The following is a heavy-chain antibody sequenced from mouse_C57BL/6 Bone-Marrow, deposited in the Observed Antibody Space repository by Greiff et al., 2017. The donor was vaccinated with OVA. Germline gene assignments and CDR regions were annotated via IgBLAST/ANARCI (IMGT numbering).Heavy chain of an antibody. Sequence: VQLQQPGAELVMPGASVKLSCKASGYTFTSYWMHWVKQRPGQGLEWIGEIDPSDSYTNYNQKFKGKSTLTVDKSSSTAYMQLSSLTSEDSAVYYRARTGVWYFDVWGTGTTVTVSS. CDR3: ARTGVWYFDV. J-gene: IGHJ1*03. CDR2: IDPSDSYT. V-gene: IGHV1-69*01. CDR1: GYTFTSYW. D-gene: IGHD4-1*01.